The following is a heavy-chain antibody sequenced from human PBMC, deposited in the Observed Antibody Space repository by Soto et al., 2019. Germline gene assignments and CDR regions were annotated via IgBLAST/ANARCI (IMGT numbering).Heavy chain of an antibody. V-gene: IGHV3-11*01. J-gene: IGHJ6*04. CDR2: ISSSSNTI. CDR3: ARGRCVRCGVDV. Sequence: GGSLRLSCAASGFTFSDYYMIWIRQAPGKGLEWVSYISSSSNTIYYADSVKGRFTISRDNARNSLYLQMDSLRAEDTAVYYCARGRCVRCGVDVWGKGTTVTRLL. CDR1: GFTFSDYY. D-gene: IGHD4-17*01.